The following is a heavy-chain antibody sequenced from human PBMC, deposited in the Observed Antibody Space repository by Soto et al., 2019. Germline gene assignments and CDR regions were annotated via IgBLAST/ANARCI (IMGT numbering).Heavy chain of an antibody. CDR1: GFTFSSYG. CDR2: ISYDGSNK. Sequence: QVQLVESGGGVVQPGRSLRLSCAASGFTFSSYGMHWVRQAPGKGLEWVAVISYDGSNKYYADSVKGRFTISRDNSKNTLYLQMNSLRAEDTAVYYCAKDGGDYGDYNVWSSGYYLYMDVWGKGTTVTVSS. V-gene: IGHV3-30*18. J-gene: IGHJ6*03. CDR3: AKDGGDYGDYNVWSSGYYLYMDV. D-gene: IGHD4-17*01.